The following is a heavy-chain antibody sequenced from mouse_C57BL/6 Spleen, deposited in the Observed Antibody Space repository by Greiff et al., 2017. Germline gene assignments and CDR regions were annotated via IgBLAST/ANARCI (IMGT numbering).Heavy chain of an antibody. V-gene: IGHV5-6*01. CDR1: GFTFSSYG. D-gene: IGHD2-1*01. CDR2: MSSGGSYT. J-gene: IGHJ3*01. Sequence: EVKLMESGGDLVKPGGSLKLSCAASGFTFSSYGMSWVRQTPDKRLEWVATMSSGGSYTYYPDSVKGRFTISRDNAKNTLYLQMSSLKSEDTAMYYCAAYGNFAYWGQGTLVTVSA. CDR3: AAYGNFAY.